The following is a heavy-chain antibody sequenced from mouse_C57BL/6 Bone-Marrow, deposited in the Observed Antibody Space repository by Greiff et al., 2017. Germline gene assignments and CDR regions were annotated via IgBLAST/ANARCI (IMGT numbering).Heavy chain of an antibody. CDR1: GYTFTSYW. V-gene: IGHV1-50*01. CDR2: IDPSDSYT. Sequence: QVQLQQPGAELVKPGASVKLSCKASGYTFTSYWMQWVKQRPGQGLEWIGEIDPSDSYTNYNQKFKGKATLTVDTSSSTAYMQLSSLTSEDSAVYYFARQGYGSSYFYAMDYWGQGTSVTVSS. J-gene: IGHJ4*01. D-gene: IGHD1-1*01. CDR3: ARQGYGSSYFYAMDY.